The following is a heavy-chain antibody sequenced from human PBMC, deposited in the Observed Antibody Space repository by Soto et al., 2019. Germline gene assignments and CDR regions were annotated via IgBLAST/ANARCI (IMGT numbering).Heavy chain of an antibody. Sequence: PSETLSLTCSVSGGTINSGDYFWSWIRQPPGKGLEWIGSIFYTGSTYYSPSLKSRASMSMDTSKNQFSMRLRSVTAADTSVYFCARVKATLYRHYYFDYWGQGTPVTVSS. CDR3: ARVKATLYRHYYFDY. D-gene: IGHD5-12*01. V-gene: IGHV4-30-4*01. J-gene: IGHJ4*02. CDR1: GGTINSGDYF. CDR2: IFYTGST.